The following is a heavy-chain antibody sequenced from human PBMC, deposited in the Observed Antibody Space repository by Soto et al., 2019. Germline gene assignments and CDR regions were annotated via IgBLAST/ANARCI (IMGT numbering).Heavy chain of an antibody. V-gene: IGHV2-70*01. CDR3: ARIVKNCSSTSCNHNGMDV. D-gene: IGHD2-2*01. J-gene: IGHJ6*02. Sequence: GPTLVNPTQTLTLTCTFSGFSLSTSGMCVGLIRQPPGKALEWLALIDWDDDKYYSTSLKTRLTVSKDTSKNQVVLTMTNVDPVDTATYYCARIVKNCSSTSCNHNGMDVWGQGXTVTV. CDR2: IDWDDDK. CDR1: GFSLSTSGMC.